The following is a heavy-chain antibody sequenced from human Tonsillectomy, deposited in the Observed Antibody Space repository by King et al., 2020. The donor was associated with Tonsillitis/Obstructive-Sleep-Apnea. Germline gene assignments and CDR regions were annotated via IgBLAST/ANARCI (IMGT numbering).Heavy chain of an antibody. CDR3: AREAAALIFYYMDV. J-gene: IGHJ6*03. CDR2: IIPKFCST. Sequence: QLVQSGAEVKKPGSSIKVYCKASGGSLSSHAVSWVRQAPGQGLEWMGGIIPKFCSTNYAQKFQGRVTITADESMSTVYMELSSLRSEDTAVYYCAREAAALIFYYMDVWGKGTSLTVSS. D-gene: IGHD6-6*01. CDR1: GGSLSSHA. V-gene: IGHV1-69*13.